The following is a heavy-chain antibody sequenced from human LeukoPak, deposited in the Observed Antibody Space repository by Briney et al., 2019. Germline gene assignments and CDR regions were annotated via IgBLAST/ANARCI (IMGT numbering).Heavy chain of an antibody. Sequence: GGSLRLSCAASGFTFSSYWMSWVRQAPGKGLEWVANIKQDGSEKYYVDSVKGRFTISRDNSKNTLDLQMNTLRAEDTAVYYCTKDRYDSSGYSFDYWGQGTLVTVSS. D-gene: IGHD3-22*01. CDR1: GFTFSSYW. V-gene: IGHV3-7*03. CDR2: IKQDGSEK. J-gene: IGHJ4*02. CDR3: TKDRYDSSGYSFDY.